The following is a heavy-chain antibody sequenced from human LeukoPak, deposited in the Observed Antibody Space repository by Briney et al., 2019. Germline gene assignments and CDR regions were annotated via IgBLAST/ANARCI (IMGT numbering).Heavy chain of an antibody. Sequence: GRSLRLSCAASGFTFSTYGMHWVRQAPGKGLEWVAVICFDGSIKYYADSVKGRFTISRDNSKNTLYLQMNSLRAEDTAVYYCARAVGPFDIWGQGTIVIVSS. CDR2: ICFDGSIK. V-gene: IGHV3-33*01. CDR1: GFTFSTYG. CDR3: ARAVGPFDI. J-gene: IGHJ3*02.